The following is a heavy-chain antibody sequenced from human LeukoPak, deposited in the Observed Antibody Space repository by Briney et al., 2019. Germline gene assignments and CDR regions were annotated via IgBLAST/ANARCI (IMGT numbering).Heavy chain of an antibody. D-gene: IGHD6-13*01. CDR3: ARVPLSISSPWYFDY. CDR1: GYTFTGSY. CDR2: INPNSGGT. Sequence: ASVKVSCKASGYTFTGSYMHWVRQAPGQGLEWMGWINPNSGGTNYAQKFQGRVTMTRDTSISTAYMELSRLRSDDTAVYYCARVPLSISSPWYFDYWGQGTLVTVSS. J-gene: IGHJ4*02. V-gene: IGHV1-2*02.